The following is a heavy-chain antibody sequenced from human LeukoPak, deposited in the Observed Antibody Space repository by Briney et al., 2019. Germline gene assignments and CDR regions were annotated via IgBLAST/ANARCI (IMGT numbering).Heavy chain of an antibody. Sequence: ASVKVSCKASGYTFTGYYMHWVRQAPGQGLEYMGRINPISGGTVYAQKVQGRVTMTRDTSITTAYTELTRLTSDDTAVYYCARYCSSTSCYSDYWGQGTLVTVSS. V-gene: IGHV1-2*06. CDR3: ARYCSSTSCYSDY. J-gene: IGHJ4*02. CDR2: INPISGGT. D-gene: IGHD2-2*01. CDR1: GYTFTGYY.